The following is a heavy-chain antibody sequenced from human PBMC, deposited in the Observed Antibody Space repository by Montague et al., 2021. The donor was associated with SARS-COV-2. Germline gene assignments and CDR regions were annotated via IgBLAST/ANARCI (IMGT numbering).Heavy chain of an antibody. D-gene: IGHD5-18*01. V-gene: IGHV4-59*01. CDR1: GGSISGYY. CDR2: IYYSGST. CDR3: ARGDVDTAMVYYFDY. J-gene: IGHJ4*02. Sequence: SETLSLTCTVSGGSISGYYWSWIRQPPGKGLEWIGYIYYSGSTNYNPSLKSRVTISVDTSKNQFSLKLSSVPAADTAVYYCARGDVDTAMVYYFDYWGQGTLVTVSS.